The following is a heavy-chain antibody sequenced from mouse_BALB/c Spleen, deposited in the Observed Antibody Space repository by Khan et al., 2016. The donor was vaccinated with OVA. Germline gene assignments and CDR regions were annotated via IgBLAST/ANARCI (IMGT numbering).Heavy chain of an antibody. J-gene: IGHJ3*01. CDR2: ISSDSITL. CDR1: GFTFSSFG. D-gene: IGHD2-1*01. CDR3: ARGNGAWFAY. Sequence: EVELVESGGGLVQPGGSRKLACAASGFTFSSFGMHWVRQAPEKGLEWVAYISSDSITLYYADTVKGRFSISRDNPRNTLFLQMPSLRSEDTAMYYCARGNGAWFAYWGQGTLVTVSA. V-gene: IGHV5-17*02.